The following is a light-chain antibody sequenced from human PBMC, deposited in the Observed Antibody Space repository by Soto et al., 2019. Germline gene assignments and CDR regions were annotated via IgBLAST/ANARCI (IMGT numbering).Light chain of an antibody. V-gene: IGKV1-27*01. CDR2: GAS. Sequence: DIQMTQSPSSLSASVGDRFTITCRAKQGISNYLAWYQQKPGKVPKLLIYGASTLQSGVPSRFSGSGSGTDFTLTISSLQPEDVATYYCQRYNSAPQLTFGGGTKVDIK. CDR1: QGISNY. J-gene: IGKJ4*01. CDR3: QRYNSAPQLT.